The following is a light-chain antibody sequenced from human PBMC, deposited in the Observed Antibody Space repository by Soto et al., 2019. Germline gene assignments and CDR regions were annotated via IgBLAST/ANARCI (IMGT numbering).Light chain of an antibody. CDR3: QQYNNYPYT. V-gene: IGKV1-5*01. J-gene: IGKJ2*01. CDR2: DAS. Sequence: DIPMTQSPLTLSASVGDRVTITCRASESIGAWLAWYQQKPGKAPKLLIYDASSLESGVPSRFSGSASGTQFSLTISSLQPDDFATYFCQQYNNYPYTFGQGTKLEFK. CDR1: ESIGAW.